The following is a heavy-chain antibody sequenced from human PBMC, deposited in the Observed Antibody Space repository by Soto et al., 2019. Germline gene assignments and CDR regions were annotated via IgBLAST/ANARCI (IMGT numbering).Heavy chain of an antibody. V-gene: IGHV3-23*01. Sequence: PGGSLRLSCAASGFTFSNFAMSWVRQAPGKGLEWVSVISGSGGSTYYADSVKGRFSISRDNPKNTLYLQMNSLRAEDTAIYYCAKSTSGSYSDYWGQGTLVTVSS. J-gene: IGHJ4*02. CDR2: ISGSGGST. CDR3: AKSTSGSYSDY. D-gene: IGHD3-10*01. CDR1: GFTFSNFA.